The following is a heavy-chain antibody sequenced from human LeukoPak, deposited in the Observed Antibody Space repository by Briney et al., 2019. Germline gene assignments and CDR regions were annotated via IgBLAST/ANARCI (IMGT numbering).Heavy chain of an antibody. J-gene: IGHJ4*02. V-gene: IGHV3-7*01. CDR1: GFTFRNYW. Sequence: PGGSLRLSCAASGFTFRNYWMTWFRQAPGKGLEWVACIKQDGSEKHYLDSVKGRFTISRDNAGNSLYLQMNSLRADDTGLYYCARDGQSGSYRDGGYWGQGTLVTVSS. CDR2: IKQDGSEK. D-gene: IGHD1-26*01. CDR3: ARDGQSGSYRDGGY.